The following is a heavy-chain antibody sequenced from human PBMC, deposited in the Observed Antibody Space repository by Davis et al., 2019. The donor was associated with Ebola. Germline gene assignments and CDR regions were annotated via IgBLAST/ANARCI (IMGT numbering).Heavy chain of an antibody. Sequence: SETLSLTCAVYGGSFTGYFCRCIRQPPGKGLEWIGEINHSGSTNYNPSLKSRVTISVDTSKNQFSLKLSSVTAADTAVYYCASLGTSYWGQGTLVTVSS. CDR3: ASLGTSY. V-gene: IGHV4-34*01. D-gene: IGHD7-27*01. J-gene: IGHJ4*02. CDR1: GGSFTGYF. CDR2: INHSGST.